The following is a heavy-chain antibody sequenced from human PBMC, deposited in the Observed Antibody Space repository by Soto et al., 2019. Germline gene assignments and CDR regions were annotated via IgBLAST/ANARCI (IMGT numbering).Heavy chain of an antibody. V-gene: IGHV1-46*01. D-gene: IGHD1-26*01. CDR3: ASVTISVGPYHI. CDR2: INPSGGST. Sequence: ASVKISCKAPGYTFTSYDLHWVRQAPGQVLEWIGIINPSGGSTSYAQKFQGRVTMTRDRSTSANYMELRMLRSRDTAVYDCASVTISVGPYHIWGWGRMV. J-gene: IGHJ3*02. CDR1: GYTFTSYD.